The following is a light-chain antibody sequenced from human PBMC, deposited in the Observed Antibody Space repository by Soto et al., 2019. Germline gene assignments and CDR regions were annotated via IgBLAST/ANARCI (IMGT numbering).Light chain of an antibody. CDR1: QDINGY. CDR3: QQSHSTPLT. J-gene: IGKJ4*01. Sequence: DIQMTQSPSSLSGSVGDRITITCRASQDINGYLNWYQQKPGIAPKLLITSASSLQGGVPSRFSGSGSGTDFTLTITSLQPEDCATYYCQQSHSTPLTFGGGTKVEIK. CDR2: SAS. V-gene: IGKV1-39*01.